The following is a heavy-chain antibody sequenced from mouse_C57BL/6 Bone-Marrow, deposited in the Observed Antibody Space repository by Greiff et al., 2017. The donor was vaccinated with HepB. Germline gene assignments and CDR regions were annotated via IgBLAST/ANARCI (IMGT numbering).Heavy chain of an antibody. CDR2: IYPGGGYT. J-gene: IGHJ3*01. V-gene: IGHV1-63*01. CDR3: ARGDSSGYGFAY. D-gene: IGHD3-2*02. CDR1: GYTFTNYC. Sequence: QVQLKESGAELVRPGTSVKMSCKASGYTFTNYCIGWAKQRPGHGLEWIGDIYPGGGYTNYNEKFKGKATLTADKSSSTAYMQFSSLTSEDSAIYYCARGDSSGYGFAYWGQGTLVTVSA.